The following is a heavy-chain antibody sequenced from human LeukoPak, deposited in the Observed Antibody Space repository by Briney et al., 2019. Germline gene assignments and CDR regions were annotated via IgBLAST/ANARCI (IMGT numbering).Heavy chain of an antibody. J-gene: IGHJ3*02. CDR2: INPSGGST. Sequence: ASVKVSCKASGYTFTSYYMHWVRQAPGQGLEWMGMINPSGGSTSYAQKFQGRVTMTRDTSTSTVYMELSSLRSEDTAVYYCARGGPRWLQLTHDAFDIWGQGTMVTVSS. D-gene: IGHD5-24*01. V-gene: IGHV1-46*01. CDR3: ARGGPRWLQLTHDAFDI. CDR1: GYTFTSYY.